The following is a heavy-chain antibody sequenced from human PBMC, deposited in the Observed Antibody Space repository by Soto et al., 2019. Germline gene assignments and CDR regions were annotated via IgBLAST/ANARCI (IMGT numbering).Heavy chain of an antibody. CDR2: ISLYSDGT. V-gene: IGHV1-18*01. J-gene: IGHJ5*02. Sequence: ASVKVSCKTSGYTFSNYGITWVRQVPGQPLEWLGWISLYSDGTNYAQKFQGRVSMTTDTSTTTAYMELRSLRSDDTAVYYCARVVPGAEAWFGPWGQGTLVTVSS. CDR3: ARVVPGAEAWFGP. CDR1: GYTFSNYG. D-gene: IGHD2-2*01.